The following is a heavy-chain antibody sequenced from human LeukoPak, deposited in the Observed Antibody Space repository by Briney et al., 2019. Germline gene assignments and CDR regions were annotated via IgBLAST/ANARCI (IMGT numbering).Heavy chain of an antibody. V-gene: IGHV4-59*12. CDR3: ARRPGSFTFDY. CDR1: GGSISSFH. Sequence: SETLSLTCTVSGGSISSFHWSWIRQPPGKGLEWIGYIYYSGSTIYNPSLKSRVTISIDTSKNQFSLKLSSVIAADTAVYYCARRPGSFTFDYWGQGTLVTVSS. D-gene: IGHD2-2*01. CDR2: IYYSGST. J-gene: IGHJ4*02.